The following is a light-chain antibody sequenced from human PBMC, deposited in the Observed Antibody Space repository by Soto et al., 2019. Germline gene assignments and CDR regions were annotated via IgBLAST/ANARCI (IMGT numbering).Light chain of an antibody. Sequence: QAVVTQPPSASGTPGQRVTISCSGSSSNIGSNYVYWYQQLPGTAPKLLIYRNNQRPSGVPDRFSGSKSGTSASLAISGLRSEDEADYYCAAWDDSLSGQVVFGGGTKVTVL. CDR3: AAWDDSLSGQVV. CDR1: SSNIGSNY. CDR2: RNN. V-gene: IGLV1-47*01. J-gene: IGLJ2*01.